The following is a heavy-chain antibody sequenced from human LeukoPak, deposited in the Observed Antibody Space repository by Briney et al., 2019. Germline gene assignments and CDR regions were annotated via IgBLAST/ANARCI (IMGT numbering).Heavy chain of an antibody. V-gene: IGHV4-31*03. CDR2: THCSGTT. CDR1: GDSISSGLYY. CDR3: ARGRRGKYSPYFYYHMDV. J-gene: IGHJ6*03. Sequence: SETLSLTCTVSGDSISSGLYYYNWIRQHPGEGLEWIGCTHCSGTTYYSSSLKSRLIISLDTSKNQLSLKLTSVTAADTAVYYCARGRRGKYSPYFYYHMDVWGTGTTVTISS. D-gene: IGHD1-26*01.